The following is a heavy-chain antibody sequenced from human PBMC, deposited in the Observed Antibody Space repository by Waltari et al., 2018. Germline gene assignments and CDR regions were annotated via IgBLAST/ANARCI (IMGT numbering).Heavy chain of an antibody. CDR2: ISSSTTYI. D-gene: IGHD7-27*01. J-gene: IGHJ4*02. CDR3: VSGGWGFYFDY. CDR1: GFGFSSYS. V-gene: IGHV3-21*01. Sequence: EVQLVESGGGLVKPGGSLRLSCGASGFGFSSYSMNWARQAPGKGLEWVSSISSSTTYIHYADSVKGRFTISRDNAKNSLYLQMNSLRVEDTAVYYCVSGGWGFYFDYWGQGTVVTVSS.